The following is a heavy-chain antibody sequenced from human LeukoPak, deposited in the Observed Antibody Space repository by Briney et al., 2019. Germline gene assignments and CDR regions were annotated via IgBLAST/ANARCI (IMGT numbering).Heavy chain of an antibody. J-gene: IGHJ4*02. CDR3: AKDKYDILTGPFDY. Sequence: GGSLRLTCAASGLTFDDYAMHWVRQAPGKGLEWVSLISGDGGRTYYADSVKGRFTISRDNSKNSLYLQMNSLRTEDTALYYCAKDKYDILTGPFDYWGQGTLVTVSS. D-gene: IGHD3-9*01. CDR2: ISGDGGRT. CDR1: GLTFDDYA. V-gene: IGHV3-43*02.